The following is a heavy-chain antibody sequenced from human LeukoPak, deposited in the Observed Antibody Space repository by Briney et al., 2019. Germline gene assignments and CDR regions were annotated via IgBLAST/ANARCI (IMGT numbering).Heavy chain of an antibody. CDR2: IYSGGNT. V-gene: IGHV3-66*01. J-gene: IGHJ3*02. D-gene: IGHD6-6*01. Sequence: GGSLRLSCAASGFTISNNYMSWVRQAPGKGLEWVSVIYSGGNTYYADSVKGRFTISRDNSKNTLYLQINSLRTEDTAVYYCARGSSGAFDIWGQGTMVTVSS. CDR1: GFTISNNY. CDR3: ARGSSGAFDI.